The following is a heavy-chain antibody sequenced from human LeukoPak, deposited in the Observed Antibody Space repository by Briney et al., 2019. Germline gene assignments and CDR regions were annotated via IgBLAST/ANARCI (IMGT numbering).Heavy chain of an antibody. Sequence: GGSLRLSCVASGFTFSDYWMSWVRQAPGKGLEWVANINQDGSERYFVDSVKGRFTISRDNAKNSLYLQMNSLRAEDTAVYYCAGAREKWVAFDIWGQGTMVTVSS. J-gene: IGHJ3*02. V-gene: IGHV3-7*04. CDR2: INQDGSER. CDR1: GFTFSDYW. D-gene: IGHD1-26*01. CDR3: AGAREKWVAFDI.